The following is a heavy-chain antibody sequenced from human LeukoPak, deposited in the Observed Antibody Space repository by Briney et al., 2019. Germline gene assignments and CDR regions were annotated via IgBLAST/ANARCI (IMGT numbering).Heavy chain of an antibody. Sequence: GGSLRLSCTTSGFNFGDHAMTWVRQAPGKGLEWVGFIRSKAYRGTAEYAASVKGRFTISRDDSKSVVYLQMNSLKSEDTAVYYCSRGPIQLWVHNGVDVWGQGTTVTVSS. J-gene: IGHJ6*02. CDR2: IRSKAYRGTA. V-gene: IGHV3-49*04. CDR3: SRGPIQLWVHNGVDV. CDR1: GFNFGDHA. D-gene: IGHD5-18*01.